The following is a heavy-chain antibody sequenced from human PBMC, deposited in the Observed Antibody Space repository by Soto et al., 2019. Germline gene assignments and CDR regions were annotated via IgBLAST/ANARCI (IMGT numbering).Heavy chain of an antibody. CDR3: ARDHSSCYDWDYCDY. Sequence: EVQLVESGGGLVKPGGSLRLSCAASGFTFSSYSMNWVRQAPGKGLEWVSSISSSSSYIYYADSVKGRFTISRDNAKNSLYQQMNSLRAEDTAGYYCARDHSSCYDWDYCDYWGQGTLVTVSS. J-gene: IGHJ4*02. D-gene: IGHD6-13*01. V-gene: IGHV3-21*01. CDR1: GFTFSSYS. CDR2: ISSSSSYI.